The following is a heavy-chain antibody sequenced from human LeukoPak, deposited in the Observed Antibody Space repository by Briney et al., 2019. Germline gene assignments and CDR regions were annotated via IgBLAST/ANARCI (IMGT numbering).Heavy chain of an antibody. CDR1: GFTFSSYA. Sequence: GGSLRLSCAASGFTFSSYAMHWVRQAPGKGLEWVAVISYDGSNKYYADSVKGRFTISRDNSKNTLYLQMNSLRAEDTAVYYCARGYYDFWSGYYWFDYWGPGTLVTVSS. CDR3: ARGYYDFWSGYYWFDY. V-gene: IGHV3-30*01. CDR2: ISYDGSNK. D-gene: IGHD3-3*01. J-gene: IGHJ4*02.